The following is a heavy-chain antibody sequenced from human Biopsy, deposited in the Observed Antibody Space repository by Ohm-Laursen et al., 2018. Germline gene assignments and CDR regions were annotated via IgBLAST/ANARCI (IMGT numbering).Heavy chain of an antibody. CDR1: GDSISTYY. V-gene: IGHV4-59*01. D-gene: IGHD3-22*01. CDR3: ARDRGYYSDRTVPGYFDL. Sequence: SETLSFTCTVSGDSISTYYWSWIRPPPGKGLQWIGYIYYTGNTDYNPSLQSRVTISVDTSKNHFSLRLRSMTPADTAMYYCARDRGYYSDRTVPGYFDLWGRGTLVTVSS. CDR2: IYYTGNT. J-gene: IGHJ2*01.